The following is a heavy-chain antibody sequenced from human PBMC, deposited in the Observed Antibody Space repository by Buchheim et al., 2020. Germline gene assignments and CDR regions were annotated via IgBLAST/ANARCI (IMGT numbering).Heavy chain of an antibody. CDR1: GFTFSSYA. CDR3: AKDPAYYDFWSGYQDKKTEYYFDY. J-gene: IGHJ4*02. V-gene: IGHV3-30*04. CDR2: ISYDGSNK. D-gene: IGHD3-3*01. Sequence: QVQLVESGGGVVQPGRSLRLSCAASGFTFSSYAMHWVRQAPGKGLEWVAVISYDGSNKYYADSVKGRFTISRDNSKNTLYLQMNSLRAEDTAVYYCAKDPAYYDFWSGYQDKKTEYYFDYWGQGTL.